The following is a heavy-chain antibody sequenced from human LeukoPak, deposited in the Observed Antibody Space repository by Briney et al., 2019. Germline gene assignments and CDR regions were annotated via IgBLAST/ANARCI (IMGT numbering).Heavy chain of an antibody. Sequence: PGGSLRLFCAASGFTFSSYGRHWVRQAPGKGLEWVAGIWEDGSNIYYADSVKGRFTISRDNSKNTLYLQMNSLRAEDTAVYYCARVGYNSGWYEYWGQGALVTVSS. D-gene: IGHD6-19*01. J-gene: IGHJ4*02. CDR2: IWEDGSNI. CDR3: ARVGYNSGWYEY. V-gene: IGHV3-33*01. CDR1: GFTFSSYG.